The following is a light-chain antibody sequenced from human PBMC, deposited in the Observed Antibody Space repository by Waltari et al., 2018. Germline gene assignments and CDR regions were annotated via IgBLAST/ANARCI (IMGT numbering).Light chain of an antibody. V-gene: IGLV3-1*01. Sequence: SYELTQPPSVSVSPGQTASITCSGDKLGDKYVSWYQLKPGQSPVLVIYQDSQRPSGIQERFSGSNSGNTATLTISGTQAMDEADYYCQAWDSSTVVFGGGTKLTVL. CDR2: QDS. CDR3: QAWDSSTVV. J-gene: IGLJ2*01. CDR1: KLGDKY.